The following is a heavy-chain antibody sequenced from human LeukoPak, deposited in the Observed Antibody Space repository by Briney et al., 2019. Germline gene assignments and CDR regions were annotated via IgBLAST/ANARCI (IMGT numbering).Heavy chain of an antibody. V-gene: IGHV4-59*01. Sequence: NPSETLSLTCTVSGGSISSYYWSWIRQPPGKGLEWIGYIYYSGSTNYNPSLKSRVTISVDTSKNQFSLKLSSVTAADTAVYYCARDPRLGVDHYGMDVWGQGTTVTVSS. J-gene: IGHJ6*02. CDR3: ARDPRLGVDHYGMDV. CDR1: GGSISSYY. CDR2: IYYSGST. D-gene: IGHD6-25*01.